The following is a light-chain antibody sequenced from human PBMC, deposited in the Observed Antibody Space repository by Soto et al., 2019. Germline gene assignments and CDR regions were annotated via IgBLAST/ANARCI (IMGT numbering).Light chain of an antibody. V-gene: IGKV3-15*01. J-gene: IGKJ3*01. CDR3: QQYSAWPLT. CDR2: EIS. CDR1: QSIRSN. Sequence: EIVMTQSPATLSVSPGERATLSCRASQSIRSNYLAWYQQKPGQAPRLLIHEISTRAPGIPARFSGSGSGTEFTLTISSLQSEDLAVYFCQQYSAWPLTFGPGPKVDI.